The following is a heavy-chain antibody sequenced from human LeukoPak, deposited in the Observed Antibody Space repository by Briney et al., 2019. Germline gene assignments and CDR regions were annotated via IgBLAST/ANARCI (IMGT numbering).Heavy chain of an antibody. CDR2: INPNGDDT. Sequence: ASVKVSCKASGYTFIGYFMHWVRQAPGQGLEWTGWINPNGDDTMLAHNFQGRVTMTRDTSISIAYMELSGLRADDTAVYYCARATCNTDCAGFDPWGQGTLVTVSS. V-gene: IGHV1-2*02. D-gene: IGHD2/OR15-2a*01. CDR1: GYTFIGYF. J-gene: IGHJ5*02. CDR3: ARATCNTDCAGFDP.